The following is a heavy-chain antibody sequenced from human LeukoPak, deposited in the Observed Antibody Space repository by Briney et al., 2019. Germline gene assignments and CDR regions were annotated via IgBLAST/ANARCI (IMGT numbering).Heavy chain of an antibody. CDR1: GFTFSSYA. V-gene: IGHV3-23*01. CDR2: ISGSGGST. Sequence: GGSLRFSCAASGFTFSSYAMSWVRQAPGRGLEWVSAISGSGGSTYYADSVKGRFTVSRDNSKNTLYLQMNSLRTEDTAVYYCAKVSAGSGYSAMDHWGQGTLVTVSS. J-gene: IGHJ4*02. CDR3: AKVSAGSGYSAMDH. D-gene: IGHD3-3*01.